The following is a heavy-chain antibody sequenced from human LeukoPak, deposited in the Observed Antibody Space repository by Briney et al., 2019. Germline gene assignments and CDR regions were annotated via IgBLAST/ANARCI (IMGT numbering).Heavy chain of an antibody. V-gene: IGHV1-18*01. Sequence: ASVKVSCKASGYTFTSYGISWVRQAPGQGLEWMGWISAYNGNTNYAQKFQGRVTLTEDTSTDTAYMELSSLRSEDTAVYYCATLKQQLDFYYYYYMDVWGKGTTVTVSS. CDR3: ATLKQQLDFYYYYYMDV. D-gene: IGHD6-13*01. CDR2: ISAYNGNT. J-gene: IGHJ6*03. CDR1: GYTFTSYG.